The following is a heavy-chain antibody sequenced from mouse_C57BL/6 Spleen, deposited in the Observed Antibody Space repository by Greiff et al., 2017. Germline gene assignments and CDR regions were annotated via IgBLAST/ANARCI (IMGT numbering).Heavy chain of an antibody. Sequence: VQLQQPGAELVMPGASVKLSCKASGYTFTSYWMHWVKQRPGQGLEWIGEIDPSDSYTNYNQKFKGKSTLTVDKSSSTAYMQLSSLTSEDSAVYYCARRTAQATGYAMDYWGQGTSVTVSS. CDR1: GYTFTSYW. CDR2: IDPSDSYT. V-gene: IGHV1-69*01. CDR3: ARRTAQATGYAMDY. J-gene: IGHJ4*01. D-gene: IGHD3-2*02.